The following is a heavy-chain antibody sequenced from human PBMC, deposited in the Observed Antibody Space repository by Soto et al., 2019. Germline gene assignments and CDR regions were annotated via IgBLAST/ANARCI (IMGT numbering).Heavy chain of an antibody. Sequence: ASVKVSCKASGYSFTAYYIHWVRQAPGQGLEWMGIINPSVGNTRYTQNFQGRVTMTRDTSTNSVYLELSSLRSDDTAVYYCAKPILTGQDYYSGMDVGGKGPRLT. D-gene: IGHD3-22*01. CDR1: GYSFTAYY. CDR3: AKPILTGQDYYSGMDV. CDR2: INPSVGNT. J-gene: IGHJ6*04. V-gene: IGHV1-46*01.